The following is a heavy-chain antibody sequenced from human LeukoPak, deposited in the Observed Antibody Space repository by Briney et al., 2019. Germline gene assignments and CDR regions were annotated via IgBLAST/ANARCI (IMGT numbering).Heavy chain of an antibody. Sequence: GGSLRLSCAASGFTFSSYAMSWVRQAPGKGLEWVSAISGSGGSTYYADSVKGRFTISRDNSKNTLYLQMNSLRAEDTAVYYCAKDAEVGGYSGYNWFDPWGQGTLVSVSS. D-gene: IGHD5-12*01. V-gene: IGHV3-23*01. CDR1: GFTFSSYA. J-gene: IGHJ5*02. CDR3: AKDAEVGGYSGYNWFDP. CDR2: ISGSGGST.